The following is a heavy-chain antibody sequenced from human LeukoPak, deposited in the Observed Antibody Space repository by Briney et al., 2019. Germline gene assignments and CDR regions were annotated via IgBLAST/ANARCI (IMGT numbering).Heavy chain of an antibody. V-gene: IGHV4-34*01. D-gene: IGHD1-26*01. Sequence: PSETLSLTCTVSGDSISLYYWSWIRQPPGKGLEWIGEINHSGSTNYNPSLKSRVTISVDTSKNQFSLKLSSVTAADTAVYYCARRRRIVGATPGAFDIWGQGTMVTVSS. CDR3: ARRRRIVGATPGAFDI. CDR1: GDSISLYY. J-gene: IGHJ3*02. CDR2: INHSGST.